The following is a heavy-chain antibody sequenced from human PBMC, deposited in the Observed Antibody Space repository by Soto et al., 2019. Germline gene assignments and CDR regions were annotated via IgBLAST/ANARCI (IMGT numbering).Heavy chain of an antibody. Sequence: PSETLSLTCTVSGLSLTDSSYWGWVRQPPGKGPEWIASMYHGGTTFYNPPLKSRVTVSMDTSKNQFSLRLRSVTAADTAVYYCARVHVMVVAGSTFDYWGHGIMVTVSS. D-gene: IGHD2-21*02. V-gene: IGHV4-38-2*02. CDR2: MYHGGTT. J-gene: IGHJ4*01. CDR1: GLSLTDSSY. CDR3: ARVHVMVVAGSTFDY.